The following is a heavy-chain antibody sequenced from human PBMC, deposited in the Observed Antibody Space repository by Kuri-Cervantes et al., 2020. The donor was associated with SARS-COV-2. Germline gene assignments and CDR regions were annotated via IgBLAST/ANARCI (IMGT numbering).Heavy chain of an antibody. V-gene: IGHV4-34*01. CDR2: IYYSGST. J-gene: IGHJ4*02. CDR3: ATHYDFWSAFDY. CDR1: GGSFSGYY. Sequence: GSLRLSFAVYGGSFSGYYWSWIRQPPGKGLEWIGSIYYSGSTYYNPSLKSRVTISVDTSKNQFSLKLSSVTAADTAVYYCATHYDFWSAFDYWGQGTLVTVSS. D-gene: IGHD3-3*01.